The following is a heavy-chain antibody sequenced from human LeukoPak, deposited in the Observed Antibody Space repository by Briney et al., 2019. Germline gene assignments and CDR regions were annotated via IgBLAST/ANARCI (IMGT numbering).Heavy chain of an antibody. CDR2: TYYRSKWYH. Sequence: SQTLSLTCAISGDSVPSNSAAWNWIRQSPSRGLEWLGRTYYRSKWYHDYAVSVKSRITINPDTSKNQVSLRLNSVTPEDTAVYYCARDGYYAGYDFDSWGQGTLVTVSS. CDR3: ARDGYYAGYDFDS. D-gene: IGHD3-3*01. J-gene: IGHJ4*02. V-gene: IGHV6-1*01. CDR1: GDSVPSNSAA.